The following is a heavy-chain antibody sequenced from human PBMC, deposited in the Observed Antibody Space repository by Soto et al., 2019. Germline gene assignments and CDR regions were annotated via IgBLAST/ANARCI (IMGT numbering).Heavy chain of an antibody. CDR2: INGGNGNT. J-gene: IGHJ4*02. CDR1: EYTFTSYT. Sequence: ASVKVSCKASEYTFTSYTMHWVRQAPGQRLEWMGWINGGNGNTKYSQKFQGKVTITRDTSASTAYMELSSLRSDDTAVYYCARELQGLYYFDYWGQGTLVTVSS. CDR3: ARELQGLYYFDY. D-gene: IGHD4-4*01. V-gene: IGHV1-3*01.